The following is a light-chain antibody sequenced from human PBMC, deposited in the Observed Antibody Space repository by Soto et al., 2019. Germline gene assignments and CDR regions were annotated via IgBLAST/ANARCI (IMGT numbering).Light chain of an antibody. CDR2: DAS. V-gene: IGKV1-5*01. J-gene: IGKJ1*01. Sequence: DIQMTPSPSTLSASVGDRVTITSRASQSISSWLAWYQQKPGKAPKLLIYDASSLESGVPSRFSGSGSGTEFTLTISSLQPDDFATYYCQQYNSYRTFGQGTKVDIK. CDR3: QQYNSYRT. CDR1: QSISSW.